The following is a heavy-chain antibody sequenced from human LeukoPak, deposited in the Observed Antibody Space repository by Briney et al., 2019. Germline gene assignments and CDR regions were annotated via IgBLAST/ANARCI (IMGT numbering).Heavy chain of an antibody. V-gene: IGHV1-2*02. CDR3: ARVDTAMVAGGGDY. Sequence: GASVKVSCKASGYTFTGYYMHWVRQAPGQGLEGMGWINPNSGGTKYAQKFKGRVTMTRDTSISTAYMELSTLRSDDTAVYYCARVDTAMVAGGGDYWGQGTLVTVSS. D-gene: IGHD5-18*01. CDR1: GYTFTGYY. J-gene: IGHJ4*02. CDR2: INPNSGGT.